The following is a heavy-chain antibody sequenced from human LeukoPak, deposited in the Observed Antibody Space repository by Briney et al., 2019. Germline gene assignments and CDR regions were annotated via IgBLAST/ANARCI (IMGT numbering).Heavy chain of an antibody. CDR3: ASYYASGVSAYDYFGMDV. V-gene: IGHV4-38-2*01. CDR2: MYHNRGT. CDR1: GYSISSGYY. Sequence: SETLPLTCAVSGYSISSGYYWGWIRQPPGKGLEWIGSMYHNRGTYYNPSLKSRVTISMDTSKNQFSLRLSSVTAADTAVYYCASYYASGVSAYDYFGMDVWGKGTTVTVSS. D-gene: IGHD3-10*01. J-gene: IGHJ6*04.